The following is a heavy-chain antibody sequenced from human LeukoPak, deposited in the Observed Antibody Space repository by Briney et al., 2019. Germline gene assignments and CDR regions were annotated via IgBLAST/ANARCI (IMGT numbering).Heavy chain of an antibody. V-gene: IGHV4-61*08. D-gene: IGHD6-19*01. CDR3: ARSYSSGWYVYDYYYYYGMDV. Sequence: PSETLSLTCTVSGGSISSGGYYWSWIRQHPGKGLEWIGYIYYSGSTNYNPSLKSRVTISVDTSKNQFSLKLSSVTAADTAVYYCARSYSSGWYVYDYYYYYGMDVWGQGTTVTVSS. J-gene: IGHJ6*02. CDR1: GGSISSGGYY. CDR2: IYYSGST.